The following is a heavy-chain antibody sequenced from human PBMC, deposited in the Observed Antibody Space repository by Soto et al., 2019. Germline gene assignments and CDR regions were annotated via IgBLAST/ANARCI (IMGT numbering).Heavy chain of an antibody. CDR1: GFDASVNF. J-gene: IGHJ6*02. V-gene: IGHV3-66*01. Sequence: GGSLRLSCAASGFDASVNFMTWIRQAPGKGLEWVSAINNAFNTFYADSVTGRFTISRDNSKNTMYLQMNSLRVEDTAMYYCVRENYYYVMDVWGQGTAVTVSS. CDR2: INNAFNT. CDR3: VRENYYYVMDV.